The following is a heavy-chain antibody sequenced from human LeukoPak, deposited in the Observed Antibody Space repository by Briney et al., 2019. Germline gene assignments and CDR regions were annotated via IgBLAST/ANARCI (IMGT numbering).Heavy chain of an antibody. CDR1: GGTFSSYA. CDR2: IIPILGIA. V-gene: IGHV1-69*04. CDR3: ARVWGGTAMVPRPGDYYYGMDV. J-gene: IGHJ6*02. Sequence: SVKVSCKASGGTFSSYAISWVRQAPGQGLEWMGRIIPILGIANYAQKFQGRVTITADKSTSTAYMELSSLRSEDTAVYYCARVWGGTAMVPRPGDYYYGMDVWGQGTTVTVSS. D-gene: IGHD5-18*01.